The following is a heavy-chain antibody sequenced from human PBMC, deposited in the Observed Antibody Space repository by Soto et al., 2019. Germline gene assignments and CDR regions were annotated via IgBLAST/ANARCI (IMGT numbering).Heavy chain of an antibody. Sequence: QVQLQESGPGLVKPSQTLSLTCTVSGGSISSGDYYWSWIRQPPGKGLEWIGYIYYSGSTYYNPSLKSRVTISGDTFKNQFSLKLSSVTAADTAVYYCARDRGLLLRGGVFDPWGQGTLVTVSS. D-gene: IGHD3-22*01. J-gene: IGHJ5*02. CDR1: GGSISSGDYY. CDR3: ARDRGLLLRGGVFDP. V-gene: IGHV4-30-4*01. CDR2: IYYSGST.